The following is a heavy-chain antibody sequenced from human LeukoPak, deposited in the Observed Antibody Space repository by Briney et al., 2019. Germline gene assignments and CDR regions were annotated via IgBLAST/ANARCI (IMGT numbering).Heavy chain of an antibody. CDR2: IYTSGST. CDR3: ARETYDSSGLDY. Sequence: SQTLSLTCTVSGGSISSGSYYWSWIRQPAGKGLEWIGRIYTSGSTNYNPSLKCRVTISVDTSKNQFSLKLSSVTAADTAVYYCARETYDSSGLDYWGQGTLVTVSS. V-gene: IGHV4-61*02. D-gene: IGHD3-22*01. CDR1: GGSISSGSYY. J-gene: IGHJ4*02.